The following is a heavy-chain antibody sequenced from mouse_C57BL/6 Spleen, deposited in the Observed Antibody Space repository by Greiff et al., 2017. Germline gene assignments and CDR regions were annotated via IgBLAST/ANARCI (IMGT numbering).Heavy chain of an antibody. CDR3: ARQGVVSAMDY. V-gene: IGHV5-15*01. CDR2: ISNLAYSI. CDR1: GFTFSDYG. J-gene: IGHJ4*01. D-gene: IGHD1-1*01. Sequence: EVKVVESGGGLVQPGGSLKLSCAASGFTFSDYGMAWVRQAPRKGPEWVAFISNLAYSIYYADTVTGRFPITRENAKNTLYLEMSSLWSEDTAMYYSARQGVVSAMDYWGQGTSVTVSS.